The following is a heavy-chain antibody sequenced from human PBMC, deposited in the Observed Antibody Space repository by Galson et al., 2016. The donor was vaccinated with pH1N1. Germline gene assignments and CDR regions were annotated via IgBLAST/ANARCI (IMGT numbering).Heavy chain of an antibody. J-gene: IGHJ4*02. CDR3: TTDILGVWEPS. CDR2: IKSKTDGGPI. CDR1: GLTFSNAW. D-gene: IGHD1-26*01. V-gene: IGHV3-15*01. Sequence: LRLSCAVSGLTFSNAWMTWVRQAPGKGLEWVGRIKSKTDGGPIEYAAPVKGRFTISRDDSNNMVYLQMNSLKTEDTAVYYCTTDILGVWEPSWGQGTLVTVSS.